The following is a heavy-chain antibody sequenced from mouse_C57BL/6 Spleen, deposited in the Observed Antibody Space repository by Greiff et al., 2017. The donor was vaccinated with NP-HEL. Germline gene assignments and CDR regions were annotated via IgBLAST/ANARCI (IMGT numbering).Heavy chain of an antibody. CDR2: INPSSGYT. Sequence: QVQLKQSGAELAKPGASVKLSCKASGYTFTSYWMHWVNQRPGQGLEWIGYINPSSGYTKYNQKFKDKATLTADKSSSTAYMQLSSLTYEDSAVYYCARTFVVGYFDVWGTGTTVTVSS. J-gene: IGHJ1*03. CDR1: GYTFTSYW. CDR3: ARTFVVGYFDV. D-gene: IGHD1-1*01. V-gene: IGHV1-7*01.